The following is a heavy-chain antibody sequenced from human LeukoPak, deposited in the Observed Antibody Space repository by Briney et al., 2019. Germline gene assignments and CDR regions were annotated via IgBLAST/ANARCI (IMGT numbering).Heavy chain of an antibody. CDR3: ARAPDTAMVAFDY. Sequence: RSGGSLRLSCVASGFTFSWYSMHWVCQAPGKGLEWVSSVTSSSTYVYYGDSVKGRFTISRDNAKNSLHLQMNSLRGEDTAVYYCARAPDTAMVAFDYWGQGTLVTVSS. V-gene: IGHV3-21*01. CDR2: VTSSSTYV. CDR1: GFTFSWYS. J-gene: IGHJ4*02. D-gene: IGHD5-18*01.